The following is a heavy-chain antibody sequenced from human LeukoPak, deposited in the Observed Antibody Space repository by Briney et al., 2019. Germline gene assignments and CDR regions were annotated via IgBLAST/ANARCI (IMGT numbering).Heavy chain of an antibody. V-gene: IGHV4-31*03. J-gene: IGHJ5*02. Sequence: PSQTLSLTCTVSGGSISSGGYYWSWIRQHPGKGLEWIGYIYYSGSTYYNPSLKSRVTIPVDTSKNQFSLKLSSVTAADTAVYYCARGQRELTPRFDPWGQGTLVTVSS. D-gene: IGHD1-26*01. CDR2: IYYSGST. CDR3: ARGQRELTPRFDP. CDR1: GGSISSGGYY.